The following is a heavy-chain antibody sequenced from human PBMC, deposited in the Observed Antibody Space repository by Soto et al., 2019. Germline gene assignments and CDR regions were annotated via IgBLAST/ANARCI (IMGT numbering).Heavy chain of an antibody. V-gene: IGHV3-66*01. CDR2: IYSGGTT. Sequence: EVQLVESGGGLVQPGGSLRLSCAASGFTVSSNYMSWVRQAPGKGLVWVSVIYSGGTTYYAGYVKGRFTISRDNSKNTMYLQINSMRPEVTAVYHCARNGASNYYRGGFDTLGQLTLGGDSS. CDR3: ARNGASNYYRGGFDT. D-gene: IGHD3-10*01. CDR1: GFTVSSNY. J-gene: IGHJ5*02.